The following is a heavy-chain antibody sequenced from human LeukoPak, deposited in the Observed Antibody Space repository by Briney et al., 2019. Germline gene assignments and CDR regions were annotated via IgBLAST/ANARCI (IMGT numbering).Heavy chain of an antibody. Sequence: GRSLRLSCAASGFTSSSYGMHWVRQAPGKGLEWVAVISYDGSNKYYADSVKGRFTISRDNSKNTLYLQMNSLRAEDTAVYYCAKDRRRGYSYSLALTDYWGQGTLVTVSS. D-gene: IGHD5-18*01. J-gene: IGHJ4*02. CDR3: AKDRRRGYSYSLALTDY. CDR2: ISYDGSNK. V-gene: IGHV3-30*18. CDR1: GFTSSSYG.